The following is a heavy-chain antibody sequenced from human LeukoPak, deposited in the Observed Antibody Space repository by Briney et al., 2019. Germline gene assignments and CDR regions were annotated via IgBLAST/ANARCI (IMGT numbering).Heavy chain of an antibody. J-gene: IGHJ4*02. CDR2: IKHDGSEK. D-gene: IGHD2-21*02. CDR1: GFIFTNYF. CDR3: ARDRPDCGGDCHIFDY. Sequence: GGSLRLSCAASGFIFTNYFMSWVRQAPGKGLEWVASIKHDGSEKYYVDSVRGRFTISRDNTMNSLYLQMSSLRAEDTAVYYCARDRPDCGGDCHIFDYWGQGTLVTVSS. V-gene: IGHV3-7*01.